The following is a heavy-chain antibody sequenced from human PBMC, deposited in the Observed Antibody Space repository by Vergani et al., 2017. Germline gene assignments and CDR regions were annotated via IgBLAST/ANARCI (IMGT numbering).Heavy chain of an antibody. CDR2: IWYDGSKE. J-gene: IGHJ6*03. CDR1: GFTLSSHA. Sequence: VQLVESGGGLEQPGRSLRLSCAGSGFTLSSHAMPWVRQAPGKGLEWVAFIWYDGSKEYYADSVMGRITISRDNAKNTLYLQMNNLRAEDTAVYYCARSGYCAHGVCYMTYYYYMDVWCKGTAVTVSS. V-gene: IGHV3-33*01. CDR3: ARSGYCAHGVCYMTYYYYMDV. D-gene: IGHD2-8*01.